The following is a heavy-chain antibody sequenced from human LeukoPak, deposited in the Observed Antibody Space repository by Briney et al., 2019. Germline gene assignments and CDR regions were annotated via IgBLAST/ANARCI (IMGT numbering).Heavy chain of an antibody. D-gene: IGHD3-3*01. J-gene: IGHJ4*02. CDR2: ISSSSSYI. CDR1: GFTFSSYS. CDR3: AREVRFLEWFTYYFDY. Sequence: PGGSLRLSCAASGFTFSSYSMNWVRQAPGKGLEWVSSISSSSSYIYYADSVKGRFTISRDNAKNSLYLQMNSLRAEDTAVYYCAREVRFLEWFTYYFDYWGQGTLVTVSS. V-gene: IGHV3-21*01.